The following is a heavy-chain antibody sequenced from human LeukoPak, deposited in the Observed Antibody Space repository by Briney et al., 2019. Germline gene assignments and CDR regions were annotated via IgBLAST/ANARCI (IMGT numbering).Heavy chain of an antibody. CDR3: AKWGLNCSGGSCYSPRNYYGMDV. D-gene: IGHD2-15*01. CDR1: GYTFTSYD. CDR2: MNPNSGNT. V-gene: IGHV1-8*01. J-gene: IGHJ6*02. Sequence: ASVTVSCKASGYTFTSYDINWVRQAPGQGLEWMGWMNPNSGNTVYAQKFQGRVTMTRNTSISTAYMELSSLRSEDTAVYYCAKWGLNCSGGSCYSPRNYYGMDVWGQGTTVTVSS.